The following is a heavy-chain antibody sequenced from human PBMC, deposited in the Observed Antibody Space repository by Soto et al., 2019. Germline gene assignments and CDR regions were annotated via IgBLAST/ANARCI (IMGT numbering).Heavy chain of an antibody. J-gene: IGHJ4*02. Sequence: EVQVSESGGGLVQPGGSLRLSCATSGFTFSHYPMNWVRQAPGKGLEWVSGISAGGDRTYYADSVKGRFTIFRDNSKNSVSLQMNSLRVEDTAVYYCARLVWGQGTLVTVSS. CDR3: ARLV. D-gene: IGHD6-19*01. CDR2: ISAGGDRT. CDR1: GFTFSHYP. V-gene: IGHV3-23*01.